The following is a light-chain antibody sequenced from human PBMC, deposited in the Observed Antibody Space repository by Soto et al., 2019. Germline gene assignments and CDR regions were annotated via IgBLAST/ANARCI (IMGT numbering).Light chain of an antibody. V-gene: IGLV2-14*01. CDR2: AVS. J-gene: IGLJ1*01. CDR3: SSYTSSSTLCV. Sequence: QSALTQPASVSGSPGQSITISCTGPSSDVGGYNYVSWYQQHPGKAPKLMIYAVSNRPSGVSNRFSGSKSGNTASLTISGLQAEDEADDYCSSYTSSSTLCVFGTGTKLTVL. CDR1: SSDVGGYNY.